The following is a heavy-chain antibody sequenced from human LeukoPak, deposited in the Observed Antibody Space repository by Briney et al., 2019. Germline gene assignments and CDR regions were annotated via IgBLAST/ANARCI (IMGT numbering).Heavy chain of an antibody. CDR3: ARGIVLPYFDWLSHFQH. D-gene: IGHD3-9*01. J-gene: IGHJ1*01. CDR1: GGSISSSSYY. CDR2: IYYSGST. Sequence: SETLSLTCTVSGGSISSSSYYWGWIRQPPGKGLEWIGSIYYSGSTYYNPSLKSRVTISVDTSKNQFSLKLSSVTAADTAVYYCARGIVLPYFDWLSHFQHWGQGTLVTVSA. V-gene: IGHV4-39*07.